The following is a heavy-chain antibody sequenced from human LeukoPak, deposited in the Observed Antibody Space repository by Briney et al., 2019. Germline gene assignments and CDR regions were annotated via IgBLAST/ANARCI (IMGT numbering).Heavy chain of an antibody. CDR3: ARAAHRVVVTAIPGY. Sequence: GGSLRLSCAASGFTFSSYAMHWVRQAPGKGLEWVAVISYDGSNKYYADSVKGRFTISRDNSKNTLYLQMNSLRAEDTAVYYCARAAHRVVVTAIPGYWGQGTLVTVSS. V-gene: IGHV3-30*04. CDR1: GFTFSSYA. D-gene: IGHD2-21*02. CDR2: ISYDGSNK. J-gene: IGHJ4*02.